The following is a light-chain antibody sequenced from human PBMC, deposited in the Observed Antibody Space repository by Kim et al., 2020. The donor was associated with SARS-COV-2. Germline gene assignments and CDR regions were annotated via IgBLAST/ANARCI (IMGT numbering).Light chain of an antibody. J-gene: IGLJ3*02. V-gene: IGLV1-44*01. CDR3: SAWVDRLDGWV. Sequence: ELTQPPSASGTPGQTVTISCSGSSSDIGSNTVNRFQQLPGTAPKLLIYHNHQRPSGVPDRFSGSRSGTSASLAISGLPSEDEADYYCSAWVDRLDGWVFGGGTQLTVL. CDR2: HNH. CDR1: SSDIGSNT.